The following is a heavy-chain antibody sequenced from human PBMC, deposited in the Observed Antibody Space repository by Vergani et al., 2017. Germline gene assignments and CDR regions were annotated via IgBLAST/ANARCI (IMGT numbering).Heavy chain of an antibody. CDR3: GSQYSSSSGSIYYYYGMDV. J-gene: IGHJ6*02. Sequence: QVQLVQSGAEVKKPGASVMVSCKASGYTFTSYGISWVRQAPGQGLEWMGEISAYNGNINYAQKLQVRVTMTTDTSTITAYMELRSHRSDDTAVFYCGSQYSSSSGSIYYYYGMDVWGQGTTVTVSS. D-gene: IGHD6-6*01. CDR1: GYTFTSYG. CDR2: ISAYNGNI. V-gene: IGHV1-18*04.